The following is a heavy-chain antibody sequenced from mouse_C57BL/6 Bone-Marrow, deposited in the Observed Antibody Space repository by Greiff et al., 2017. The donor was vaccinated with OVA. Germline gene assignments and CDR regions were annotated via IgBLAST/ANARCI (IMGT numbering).Heavy chain of an antibody. J-gene: IGHJ4*01. Sequence: EVMLVESGGGLVKPGGSLKLSCAASGFTFSSYAMSWVRQTPEKRLEWVATISDGGSYTYYPDNVKGRFTISRDNAKNNLYLQMSHLKSEDTAMYYCARDGGWLRRRYYYAMDYWGQGTSVTVSS. CDR3: ARDGGWLRRRYYYAMDY. CDR1: GFTFSSYA. CDR2: ISDGGSYT. D-gene: IGHD2-2*01. V-gene: IGHV5-4*01.